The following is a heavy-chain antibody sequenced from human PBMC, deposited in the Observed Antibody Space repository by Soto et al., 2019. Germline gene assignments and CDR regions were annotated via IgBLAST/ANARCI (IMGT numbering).Heavy chain of an antibody. CDR3: TRPHFATGTKNGTDY. V-gene: IGHV3-73*01. D-gene: IGHD1-1*01. CDR1: GFTFSGSA. J-gene: IGHJ4*02. Sequence: EVQLVESGGGLVQPGGSLKLSCAASGFTFSGSAMHWVRQASGKGLEWVGRIRSKANSYATAYAASVKGRFTISRDDSKNTVYLQMNSLKAEDTAVYYCTRPHFATGTKNGTDYWGQGTLVTVSS. CDR2: IRSKANSYAT.